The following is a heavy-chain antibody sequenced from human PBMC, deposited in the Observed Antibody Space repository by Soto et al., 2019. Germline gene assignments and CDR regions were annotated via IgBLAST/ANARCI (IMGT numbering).Heavy chain of an antibody. D-gene: IGHD6-13*01. CDR2: ISAYNGNK. CDR3: ARDLGQQLFDY. V-gene: IGHV1-18*01. Sequence: QVQLVQSGAEVKKPGASVKVSCKASGYTFTSYGISWVRQALGQGLELMGGISAYNGNKKYAQKLQGRVTMTTDTSTSTAYRELRSLRSDDTAVYYCARDLGQQLFDYWGQGTLVTVSS. CDR1: GYTFTSYG. J-gene: IGHJ4*02.